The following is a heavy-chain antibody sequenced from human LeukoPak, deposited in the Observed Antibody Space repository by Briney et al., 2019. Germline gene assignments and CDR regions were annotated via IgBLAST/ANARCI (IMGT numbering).Heavy chain of an antibody. J-gene: IGHJ4*02. Sequence: SETLSFTCAVYGGSFSGYYWSWIRQPPGKGLEWIGEINHSGSTNYNPSLKSRVTISVDTSKNQFSLKLSSVTAADTAAYYCARGRVGGWYFLWGQGTLVTVSS. D-gene: IGHD6-19*01. V-gene: IGHV4-34*01. CDR3: ARGRVGGWYFL. CDR1: GGSFSGYY. CDR2: INHSGST.